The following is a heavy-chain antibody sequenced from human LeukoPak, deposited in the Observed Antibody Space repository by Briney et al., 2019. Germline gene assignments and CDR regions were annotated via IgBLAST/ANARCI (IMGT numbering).Heavy chain of an antibody. V-gene: IGHV1-2*02. J-gene: IGHJ4*02. Sequence: ASVKVSCKASGYTFTGYYMHWVRQAPGQGLEWMGWINPNSGGTNYAQKFQGRVTMTRDTSISTAYMELSRLRSDDTAVYYCARVADYYDGSGYYYIHYWGQGTLVTVSS. D-gene: IGHD3-22*01. CDR1: GYTFTGYY. CDR3: ARVADYYDGSGYYYIHY. CDR2: INPNSGGT.